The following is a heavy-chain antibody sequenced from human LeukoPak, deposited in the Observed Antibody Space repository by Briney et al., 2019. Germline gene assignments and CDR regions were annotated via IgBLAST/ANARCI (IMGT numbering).Heavy chain of an antibody. CDR2: ISGSGGST. J-gene: IGHJ4*02. D-gene: IGHD2-21*02. CDR1: GFTFSSYA. CDR3: AKWVVVTASTYYFDD. Sequence: GGSLRLSCAASGFTFSSYAMSWVRQAPGKGLEWVSAISGSGGSTYYADSVKGRFTISRDNSENTLYLQVNSLRAEDTAVYYCAKWVVVTASTYYFDDWGQGTLVTVSP. V-gene: IGHV3-23*01.